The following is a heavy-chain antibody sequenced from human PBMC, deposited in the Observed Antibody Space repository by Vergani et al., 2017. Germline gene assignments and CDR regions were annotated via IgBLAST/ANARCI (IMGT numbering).Heavy chain of an antibody. V-gene: IGHV4-38-2*01. CDR1: GYSISSGYY. D-gene: IGHD1-26*01. J-gene: IGHJ4*02. CDR3: ARLGLNQWELVDY. CDR2: IYHSGGT. Sequence: QVQLQESGPGLVKPSETLSLTCAVSGYSISSGYYWGWIRQPPGKGLEWIGSIYHSGGTNYNPSLKGRVTISVDTSKNQFSLKLSSVTAADTAVYYCARLGLNQWELVDYWGQGTLVTVSS.